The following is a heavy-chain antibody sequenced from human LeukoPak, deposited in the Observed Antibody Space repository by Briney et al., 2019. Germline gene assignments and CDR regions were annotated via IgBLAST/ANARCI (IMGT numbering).Heavy chain of an antibody. J-gene: IGHJ4*02. CDR3: ARDIWFGELSPD. D-gene: IGHD3-10*01. V-gene: IGHV4-34*01. CDR1: GGSFSGYY. CDR2: INHSGST. Sequence: SETLSLTCAVYGGSFSGYYWSWIRQPPGKGLEWIGEINHSGSTNYNPSLKSRVTISVDTSKNQFSLKLSSVTAADTAVYYCARDIWFGELSPDWGQGTLVTVSS.